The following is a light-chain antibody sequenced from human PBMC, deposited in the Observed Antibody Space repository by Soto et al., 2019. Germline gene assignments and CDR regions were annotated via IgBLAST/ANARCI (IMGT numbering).Light chain of an antibody. J-gene: IGKJ4*01. CDR1: QTISND. CDR3: QQNNKWPPVT. Sequence: EVVMTQSPATVSVSPGEGVTLSCRASQTISNDLAWYQQKPGQAPRLLIYGASTRATGVPARFSGGGSGTEFTPTISGLQSEDFAFYYCQQNNKWPPVTFGGGTKVEIK. CDR2: GAS. V-gene: IGKV3-15*01.